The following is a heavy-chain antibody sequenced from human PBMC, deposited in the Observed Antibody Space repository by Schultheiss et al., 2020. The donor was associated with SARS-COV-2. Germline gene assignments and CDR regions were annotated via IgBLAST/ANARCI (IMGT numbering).Heavy chain of an antibody. CDR2: ISYTGSP. CDR1: SGSLIPYY. CDR3: ARAARVEQLFSVRGGHLDY. V-gene: IGHV4-59*01. Sequence: SETLSLTCTVSSGSLIPYYWTWIRQPPGKGLEWIGYISYTGSPSYNPSLKSRVTFSLDTSKKQFSLRLNSVTAADTAVYYCARAARVEQLFSVRGGHLDYWGRGTQVTVYS. D-gene: IGHD3-10*01. J-gene: IGHJ4*02.